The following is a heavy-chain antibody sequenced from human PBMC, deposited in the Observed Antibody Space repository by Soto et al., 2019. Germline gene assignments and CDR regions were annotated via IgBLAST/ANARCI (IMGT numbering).Heavy chain of an antibody. Sequence: VQLLESGGGLVQPGGSLRLSCAASGFTFSSYAMSWVRQAPGKGLEWVSAISGSGGSTYYADSVKGRFTISRDNSKNTLYLQMNSLRAEDTAVYYCAKEGSYCSSTSCYLLGGMDVWGQGTTVTVSS. J-gene: IGHJ6*02. CDR1: GFTFSSYA. CDR3: AKEGSYCSSTSCYLLGGMDV. CDR2: ISGSGGST. D-gene: IGHD2-2*01. V-gene: IGHV3-23*01.